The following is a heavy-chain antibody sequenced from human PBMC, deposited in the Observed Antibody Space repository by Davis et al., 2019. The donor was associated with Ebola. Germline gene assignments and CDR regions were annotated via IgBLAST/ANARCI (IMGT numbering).Heavy chain of an antibody. CDR3: ARGFTTDYYYYGMDV. D-gene: IGHD1-26*01. V-gene: IGHV1-3*01. Sequence: ASVKVSCKASGYTFTSYAMHWVRQAPGQRLEWMGWINAGNGNTKYSQKFQGRVTMTRNTSISTAYMELSSLRSEDTAVYYCARGFTTDYYYYGMDVWGQGTTVTVSS. CDR1: GYTFTSYA. J-gene: IGHJ6*02. CDR2: INAGNGNT.